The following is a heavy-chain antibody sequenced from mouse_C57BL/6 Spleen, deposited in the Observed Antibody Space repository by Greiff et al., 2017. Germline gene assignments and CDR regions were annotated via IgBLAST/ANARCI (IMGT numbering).Heavy chain of an antibody. CDR3: ARVDGYLPFDY. CDR2: INPSNGGT. V-gene: IGHV1-53*01. J-gene: IGHJ2*01. CDR1: GYTFTSYW. D-gene: IGHD2-3*01. Sequence: QVQLQQSGPELVKPGASVKLSCKASGYTFTSYWMHWVKQRPGQGLVWIGNINPSNGGTNYKEKFKSKATLTVDKSTSTVYMQISSLTSEDSAVYYCARVDGYLPFDYWGQGTTLTVSS.